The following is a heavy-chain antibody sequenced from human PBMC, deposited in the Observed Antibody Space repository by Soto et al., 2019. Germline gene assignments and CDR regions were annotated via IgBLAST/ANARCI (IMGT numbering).Heavy chain of an antibody. J-gene: IGHJ4*02. D-gene: IGHD3-3*01. CDR2: ISSSGSTI. V-gene: IGHV3-11*01. CDR1: GFTFSDYY. Sequence: AGGSLRLSCAASGFTFSDYYMSWIRQAPGKGLEWVSYISSSGSTIYYADSVKGRFTISRDNAKNSLYLQMNSLRAEDTAVYYCARGQDYDFWSGYYPEPVFDYWGQGTLVTVSS. CDR3: ARGQDYDFWSGYYPEPVFDY.